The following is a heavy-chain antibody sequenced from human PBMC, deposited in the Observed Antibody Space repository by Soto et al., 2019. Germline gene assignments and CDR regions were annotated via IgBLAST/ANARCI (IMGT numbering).Heavy chain of an antibody. V-gene: IGHV1-3*01. CDR2: INANNDNT. Sequence: ASVKVSCKASGYTFSTYGMHWMRQAPGQRLEWMGWINANNDNTEYSQRFQGRITISRDTSASTAYMELSSLRSEDTAVYYCARIFTPWNFDYWGQGTLVTVSS. D-gene: IGHD3-9*01. CDR3: ARIFTPWNFDY. CDR1: GYTFSTYG. J-gene: IGHJ4*02.